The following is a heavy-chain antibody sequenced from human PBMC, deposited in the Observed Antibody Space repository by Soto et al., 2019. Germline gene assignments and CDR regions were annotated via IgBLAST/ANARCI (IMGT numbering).Heavy chain of an antibody. D-gene: IGHD2-8*01. Sequence: EVPLVESGGGLVQPGGSLRLSCEVSGFSVSDNYMTWVRQAPGKGLEWVSVIYSGGGTYYADSVKGRFTISRHNSKNTVFLQMNSLRAEDTALYYCARGVLYFDYWGQGTLVTVSS. V-gene: IGHV3-53*04. CDR1: GFSVSDNY. CDR2: IYSGGGT. CDR3: ARGVLYFDY. J-gene: IGHJ4*02.